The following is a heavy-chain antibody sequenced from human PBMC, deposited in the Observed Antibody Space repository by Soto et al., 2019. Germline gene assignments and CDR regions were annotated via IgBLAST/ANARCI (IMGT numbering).Heavy chain of an antibody. J-gene: IGHJ6*02. D-gene: IGHD3-9*01. V-gene: IGHV3-48*03. CDR1: GFTFSSYE. CDR3: ARDLSQVFWDYYYGMDV. Sequence: EVQLVESGGGLVQPGGSLRLSCAASGFTFSSYEMNWVGQAPGKGLEWVSYISSSGSTIYYADSVKGRFTISRDNAKNSLYLQMNSLRAEDTAVYYCARDLSQVFWDYYYGMDVWGQGTTVTVSS. CDR2: ISSSGSTI.